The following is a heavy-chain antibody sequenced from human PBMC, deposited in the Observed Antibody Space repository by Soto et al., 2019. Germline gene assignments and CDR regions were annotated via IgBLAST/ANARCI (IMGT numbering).Heavy chain of an antibody. J-gene: IGHJ5*02. Sequence: PSETLSLTCTVSGGSISSSSYYWGWIRQPPGKGLEWIGSIYYSGSTYYNPSLKSRVTISVDTSKNQFSLKLSSVTAADTAVYYCARNNIAVAGTGRRIDPWGQGTLVTVYS. CDR3: ARNNIAVAGTGRRIDP. CDR2: IYYSGST. V-gene: IGHV4-39*01. D-gene: IGHD6-19*01. CDR1: GGSISSSSYY.